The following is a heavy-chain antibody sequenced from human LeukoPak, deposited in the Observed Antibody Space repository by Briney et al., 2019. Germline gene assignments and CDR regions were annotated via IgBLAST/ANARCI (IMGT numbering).Heavy chain of an antibody. CDR2: IFSGGNT. CDR3: ATKLSGAATGTGYFQH. D-gene: IGHD6-13*01. Sequence: GGSLRLSCSASRFSLSSYNMHWVRQAPGKGLEWVSVIFSGGNTYYADSVKGRFTISRDNSQNTLYLQMNSLRAEDTAVYYCATKLSGAATGTGYFQHWGQGTLVTVSS. J-gene: IGHJ1*01. CDR1: RFSLSSYN. V-gene: IGHV3-66*01.